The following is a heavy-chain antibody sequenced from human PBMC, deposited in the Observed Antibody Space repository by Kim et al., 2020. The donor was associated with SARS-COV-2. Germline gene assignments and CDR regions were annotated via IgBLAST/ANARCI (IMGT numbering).Heavy chain of an antibody. V-gene: IGHV4-38-2*02. CDR1: GYSINSGYY. CDR3: NRDDYTNPGSY. Sequence: SETLSLTCTVSGYSINSGYYWAWLRRAPGKGLEWIASVYFGRPPDNPSLSSRVTISIDASENQFSLKLTSVTAADTAVYYCNRDDYTNPGSYWGPGTLVTVSS. J-gene: IGHJ4*02. D-gene: IGHD4-4*01. CDR2: VYFGRP.